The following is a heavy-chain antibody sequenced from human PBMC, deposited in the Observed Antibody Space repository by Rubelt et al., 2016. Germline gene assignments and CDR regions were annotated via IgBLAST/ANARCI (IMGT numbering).Heavy chain of an antibody. V-gene: IGHV4-59*08. Sequence: QVQLQESGPGLVKPSETLSLICTVSGGSISSSYWSWIRQPPGKGLEWIGYIYYSGTTNYNPSFRSRVTISVDTSKNQFALKLSSVAASDTAVYYCAKHSYWYVDLWGRGTLVTVSS. CDR1: GGSISSSY. J-gene: IGHJ2*01. CDR3: AKHSYWYVDL. CDR2: IYYSGTT.